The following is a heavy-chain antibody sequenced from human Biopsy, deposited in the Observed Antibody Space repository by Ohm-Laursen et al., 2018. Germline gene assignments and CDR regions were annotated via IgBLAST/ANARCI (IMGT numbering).Heavy chain of an antibody. V-gene: IGHV1-2*02. CDR1: GYTFTGQY. CDR2: INPHSGTT. J-gene: IGHJ1*01. CDR3: AKGQDLRGGAEYFQH. Sequence: GASVKASCQTSGYTFTGQYLHWVRQVPGHGLEWMGWINPHSGTTKFAQDFQGRVTMTRDTSITTAYMELRRLRSDDTAVYYCAKGQDLRGGAEYFQHWGQGALVTVSS. D-gene: IGHD2-15*01.